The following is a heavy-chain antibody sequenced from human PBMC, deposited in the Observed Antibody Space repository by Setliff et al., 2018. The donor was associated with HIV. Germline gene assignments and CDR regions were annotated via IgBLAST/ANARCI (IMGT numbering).Heavy chain of an antibody. Sequence: SETLSLTCTVSGGSISSNYWSWIRQPPGKGLEWIGYIHTSGSTNYNPSLKSRVTISVDTSKNQFSLKLSSVTAADTAVYFCARTVTWGYCSGGGCYGFDYWGQGTLVTVSS. D-gene: IGHD2-15*01. CDR3: ARTVTWGYCSGGGCYGFDY. CDR1: GGSISSNY. J-gene: IGHJ4*02. CDR2: IHTSGST. V-gene: IGHV4-4*09.